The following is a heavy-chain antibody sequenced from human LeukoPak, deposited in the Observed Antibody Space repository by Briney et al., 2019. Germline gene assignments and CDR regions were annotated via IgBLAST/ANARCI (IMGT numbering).Heavy chain of an antibody. CDR3: ARAYYYDSSGYYYVRAFDI. CDR1: GGSISSSSYY. D-gene: IGHD3-22*01. V-gene: IGHV4-61*02. Sequence: SETLSLTCTVSGGSISSSSYYWSWIRQPAGKGLEWIGRIYTSGSTNYNPSLKSRVTMSVDTSKNQFSLKLSSVAAADTAVYYCARAYYYDSSGYYYVRAFDIWGQGTMVTVSS. CDR2: IYTSGST. J-gene: IGHJ3*02.